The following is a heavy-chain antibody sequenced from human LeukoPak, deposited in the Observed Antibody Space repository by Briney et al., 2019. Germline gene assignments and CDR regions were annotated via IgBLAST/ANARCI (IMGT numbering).Heavy chain of an antibody. CDR3: ARSNFWSGKRSYGMDV. CDR1: GGSLSGYY. Sequence: SETLSLTCAVYGGSLSGYYWSWIRQPPGKGLEWIGEINHSGSTNYNPSLKSRVTISVDTSKNQFSLKLSSVTAADTAVYYCARSNFWSGKRSYGMDVWGQGTTVTVSS. V-gene: IGHV4-34*01. D-gene: IGHD3-3*01. CDR2: INHSGST. J-gene: IGHJ6*02.